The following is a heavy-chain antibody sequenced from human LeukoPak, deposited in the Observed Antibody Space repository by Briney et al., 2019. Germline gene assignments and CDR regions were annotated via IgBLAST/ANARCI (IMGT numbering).Heavy chain of an antibody. V-gene: IGHV3-30*14. CDR2: ISYDGSNK. J-gene: IGHJ6*02. CDR3: ARAEVFSYYGMDV. CDR1: GFTFSSYA. Sequence: GGSLRLSCAASGFTFSSYAMHWVRQAPGKGLEWVAVISYDGSNKYYADSVKGRFTISRDNSKNTLYLQMNSLRAEDTAVYYCARAEVFSYYGMDVWGQGTTVTVSS.